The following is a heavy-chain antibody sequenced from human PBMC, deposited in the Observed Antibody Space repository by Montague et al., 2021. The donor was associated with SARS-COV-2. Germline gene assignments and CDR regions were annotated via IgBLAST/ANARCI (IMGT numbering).Heavy chain of an antibody. V-gene: IGHV4-59*01. D-gene: IGHD5-24*01. CDR3: ARAGDGYNPAFDI. Sequence: SETLSLTCTVSGGSISGYYWSWIRQPPGKGLEWIGYIYYSGSSNNSPSLKSRVTISVGTSKNQFSLKVSSVTAADTAVYYCARAGDGYNPAFDIWGQGTMVTVSS. CDR1: GGSISGYY. J-gene: IGHJ3*02. CDR2: IYYSGSS.